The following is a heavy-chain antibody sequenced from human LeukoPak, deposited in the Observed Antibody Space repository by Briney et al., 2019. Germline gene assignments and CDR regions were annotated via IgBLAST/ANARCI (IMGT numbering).Heavy chain of an antibody. CDR3: AKVSGYDWSFDY. CDR1: GFTFSSYA. Sequence: PGGSLRLSCAASGFTFSSYAMHWVRQAPGKALGWVSGISWNSGSIGYADSVKGRFTISRDNAKNSLYLQMNSLRAEDTALYYCAKVSGYDWSFDYWGQGTLVTVSS. J-gene: IGHJ4*02. D-gene: IGHD5-12*01. CDR2: ISWNSGSI. V-gene: IGHV3-9*01.